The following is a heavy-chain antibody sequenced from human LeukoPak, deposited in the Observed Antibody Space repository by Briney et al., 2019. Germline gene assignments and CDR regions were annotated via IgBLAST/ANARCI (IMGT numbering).Heavy chain of an antibody. D-gene: IGHD3-16*01. CDR2: ISAGGLTT. V-gene: IGHV3-48*03. CDR1: GFTFSTYE. CDR3: ARRGGYFDF. J-gene: IGHJ4*02. Sequence: GGSLRLSCAASGFTFSTYEMNWVRQAPGKGLEWISCISAGGLTTYYADSVKGRFTISRDNAKISLYLQMNSLRAEDTAVYYCARRGGYFDFWGQGSLVTVSS.